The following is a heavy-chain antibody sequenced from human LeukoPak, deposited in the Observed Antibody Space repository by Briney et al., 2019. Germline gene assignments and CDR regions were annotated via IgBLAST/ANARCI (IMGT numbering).Heavy chain of an antibody. CDR3: AREGIVVVPAALNWFDP. V-gene: IGHV4-39*07. CDR1: GGSISSSSYF. Sequence: TSETLSLTCTVSGGSISSSSYFWVWIRQPPGKGLEWIGSIYYSGSTYYNPSLKSRVTISVDTSKNQFSLKLSSVTAADTAVYYCAREGIVVVPAALNWFDPWGQGTLVTVSS. J-gene: IGHJ5*02. D-gene: IGHD2-2*01. CDR2: IYYSGST.